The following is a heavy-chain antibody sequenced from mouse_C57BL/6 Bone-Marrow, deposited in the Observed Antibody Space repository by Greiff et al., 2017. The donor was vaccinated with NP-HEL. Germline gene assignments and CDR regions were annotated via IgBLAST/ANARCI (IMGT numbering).Heavy chain of an antibody. J-gene: IGHJ1*03. Sequence: EVQGVESGGGLVKPGGSLKLSCAASGFTFSSYTMSWVRQTPEKRLEWVATISGGGGNTYYPDSVKGRFTITRDNAKNTLYLQVSSLRSEDTALYYCARDYYGSSYHWYFDGWGTGTTVTVSS. D-gene: IGHD1-1*01. CDR3: ARDYYGSSYHWYFDG. V-gene: IGHV5-9*01. CDR2: ISGGGGNT. CDR1: GFTFSSYT.